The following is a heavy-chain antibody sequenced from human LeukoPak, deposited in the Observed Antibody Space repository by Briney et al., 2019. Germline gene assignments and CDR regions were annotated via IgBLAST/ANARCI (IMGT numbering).Heavy chain of an antibody. CDR1: GFTFSSYA. CDR3: AKDYDFWSGYPYYFDY. CDR2: ISGSGGST. J-gene: IGHJ4*02. Sequence: PGGSLRLSCAASGFTFSSYAMSWVRQAPGKGLEWVSAISGSGGSTYYADSVKGRFTISRDNSMNTLYLQMNSLRAEDTAVYYCAKDYDFWSGYPYYFDYWGQGTLVTVSS. D-gene: IGHD3-3*01. V-gene: IGHV3-23*01.